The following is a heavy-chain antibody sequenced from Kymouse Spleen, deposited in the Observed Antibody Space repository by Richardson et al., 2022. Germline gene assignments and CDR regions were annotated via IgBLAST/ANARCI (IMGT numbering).Heavy chain of an antibody. CDR3: ARSIAARRDYYYGMDV. CDR1: GFTFSSYG. CDR2: IWYDGSNK. D-gene: IGHD6-6*01. J-gene: IGHJ6*02. V-gene: IGHV3-33*01. Sequence: QVQLVESGGGVVQPGRSLRLSCAASGFTFSSYGMHWVRQAPGKGLEWVAVIWYDGSNKYYADSVKGRFTISRDNSKNTLYLQMNSLRAEDTAVYYCARSIAARRDYYYGMDVWGQGTTVTVSS.